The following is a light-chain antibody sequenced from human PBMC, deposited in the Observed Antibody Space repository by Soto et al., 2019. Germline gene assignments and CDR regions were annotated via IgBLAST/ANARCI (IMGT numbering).Light chain of an antibody. Sequence: ETVMTQSAATLSVSPGERATLSCRASQTISSNLAWYQQKPGQAPRLLMFRTSTRATGIPAKFSGRWSGIEFSLTISRLEPDDFSTDYCVQDINRPWTFGPGTKVDIK. J-gene: IGKJ1*01. CDR3: VQDINRPWT. CDR1: QTISSN. V-gene: IGKV3-15*01. CDR2: RTS.